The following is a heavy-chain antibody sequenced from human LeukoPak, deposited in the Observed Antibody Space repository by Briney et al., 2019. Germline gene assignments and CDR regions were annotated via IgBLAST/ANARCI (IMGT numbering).Heavy chain of an antibody. CDR2: ISSSSRYI. CDR1: GFTFSTYS. Sequence: GGSLRLSCAASGFTFSTYSMNWVRQAPGKGLEWVSSISSSSRYIYYADSVKGRFTISRDNAKNSLYLQMNSLRAEDTAVYCCARVLLWFGESNDYYGMDVWGQGTTVIVSS. J-gene: IGHJ6*02. V-gene: IGHV3-21*01. D-gene: IGHD3-10*01. CDR3: ARVLLWFGESNDYYGMDV.